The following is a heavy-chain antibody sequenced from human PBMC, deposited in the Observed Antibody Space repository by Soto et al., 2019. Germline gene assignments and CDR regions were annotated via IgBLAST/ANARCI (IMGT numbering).Heavy chain of an antibody. J-gene: IGHJ6*01. CDR1: GFTFSTYG. Sequence: GGSLRLSCAASGFTFSTYGMHWVRQAPCKGLEWVAVIWYDGSKIYYVDSVKGRFTISRDNSKSTLYLQMNSLRAEDTAVYYCARPLEQHQLGFGMDVWGQG. CDR2: IWYDGSKI. CDR3: ARPLEQHQLGFGMDV. D-gene: IGHD6-13*01. V-gene: IGHV3-33*01.